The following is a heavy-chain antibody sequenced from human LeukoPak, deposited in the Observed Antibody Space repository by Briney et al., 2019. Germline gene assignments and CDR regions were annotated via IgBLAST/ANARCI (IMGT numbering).Heavy chain of an antibody. CDR2: IKQDGSEK. V-gene: IGHV3-7*01. CDR3: ARVVWQNWNYNYYFDY. J-gene: IGHJ4*02. CDR1: GFTFSSYW. Sequence: GGSLRLSCAASGFTFSSYWMSWVRQAPGKGLEWMANIKQDGSEKYYVDSVKGRFTISRDNAKNSLYLQMNSLRAEDTAVYYCARVVWQNWNYNYYFDYWGQGTLVTVSS. D-gene: IGHD1-7*01.